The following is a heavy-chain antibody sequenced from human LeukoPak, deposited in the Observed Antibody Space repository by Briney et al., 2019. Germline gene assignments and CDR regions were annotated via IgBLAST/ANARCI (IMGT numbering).Heavy chain of an antibody. Sequence: PSETLSLTCTVSGGSISSSSYYWGWIRQPPGKGLEWVSSISSSSSYIYYADSVKGRFTISRDNAKNSLYLQVNSLRAEDTAVYYCARDAKNSGSPEGAFDIWGQGTMVTVSS. CDR3: ARDAKNSGSPEGAFDI. CDR1: GGSISSSS. CDR2: ISSSSSYI. J-gene: IGHJ3*02. V-gene: IGHV3-21*01. D-gene: IGHD1-26*01.